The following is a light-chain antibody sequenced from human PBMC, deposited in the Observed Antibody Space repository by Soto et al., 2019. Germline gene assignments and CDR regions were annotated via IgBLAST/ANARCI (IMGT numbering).Light chain of an antibody. V-gene: IGLV4-69*01. CDR3: QTWGNGPYVV. Sequence: QLVLTQSPSASASLGASVKLTCTLSSGHSSYAIAWHQQQPEKGPRYLMKLNSDGSHSKGDGIPDRFSGSSSGAERYLTNSSLQSEDEADYYCQTWGNGPYVVFGGGTKLTVL. J-gene: IGLJ2*01. CDR1: SGHSSYA. CDR2: LNSDGSH.